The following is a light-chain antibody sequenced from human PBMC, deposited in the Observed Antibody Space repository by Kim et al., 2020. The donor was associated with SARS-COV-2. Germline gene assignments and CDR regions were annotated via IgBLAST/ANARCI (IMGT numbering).Light chain of an antibody. CDR2: KDS. CDR1: VLAKKY. Sequence: YELTQPSSVSVSPGQTARITCSGDVLAKKYARWFQQKPGQAPVLVIYKDSERPSGIPERFSGSSSGTTVTLTISGAQVEDEADYYCYSAADNTWVFGGGTQLTVL. V-gene: IGLV3-27*01. J-gene: IGLJ3*02. CDR3: YSAADNTWV.